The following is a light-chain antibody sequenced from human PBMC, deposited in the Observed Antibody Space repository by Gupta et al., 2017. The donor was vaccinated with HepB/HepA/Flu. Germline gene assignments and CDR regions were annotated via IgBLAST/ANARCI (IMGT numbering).Light chain of an antibody. CDR3: EAWDDSLDVGL. J-gene: IGLJ2*01. CDR1: SSNIATST. V-gene: IGLV1-44*01. CDR2: KND. Sequence: QSVFTHPPSASGAPGQRVSISCSGISSNIATSTVNWYQQLPGTAPKLLINKNDQRPSGVPDRFSGSKSGTSASLDITRLQSEDEADYYCEAWDDSLDVGLFGGGTKLTVL.